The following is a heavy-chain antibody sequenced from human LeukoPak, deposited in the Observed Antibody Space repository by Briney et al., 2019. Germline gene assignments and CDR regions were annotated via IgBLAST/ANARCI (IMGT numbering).Heavy chain of an antibody. CDR2: ISSSGSTI. Sequence: PGGSLRLSCEASGFTFIDYYMSWIRQAPGKGLEWVSYISSSGSTIYYADSVKGRFTISRDNAKNSLYLQMNSLRAEDTAVYYCARDLKGTHYYGSGSIDHGMDVWGQGTTVTVSS. J-gene: IGHJ6*02. CDR3: ARDLKGTHYYGSGSIDHGMDV. V-gene: IGHV3-11*01. D-gene: IGHD3-10*01. CDR1: GFTFIDYY.